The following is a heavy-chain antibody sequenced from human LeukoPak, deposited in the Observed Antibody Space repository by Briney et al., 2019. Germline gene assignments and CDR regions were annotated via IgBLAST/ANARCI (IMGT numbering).Heavy chain of an antibody. D-gene: IGHD4-11*01. CDR3: AREHDYSNFGLLYNWFDP. Sequence: ASVKVSCKAFGYTFTSFDINWVRQAPGQGLEWMGWMNPNSGNTGYAQKFQGRVTMTRNTSISTAYMKLSSLRSEDTAVYYCAREHDYSNFGLLYNWFDPWGQGALVTVSS. V-gene: IGHV1-8*01. CDR2: MNPNSGNT. CDR1: GYTFTSFD. J-gene: IGHJ5*02.